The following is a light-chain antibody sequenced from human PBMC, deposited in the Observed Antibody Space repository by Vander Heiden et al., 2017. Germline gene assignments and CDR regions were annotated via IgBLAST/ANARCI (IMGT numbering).Light chain of an antibody. J-gene: IGKJ3*01. V-gene: IGKV1-39*01. CDR3: QQSYTRPRT. CDR1: QRISTN. Sequence: IQMTQSPSSLSASVADRVTITCRASQRISTNLNWYQQKAGKAPKLLISAASTLQSGVPSRFSGSNSGTEFTLTISDLQPDDCATFYCQQSYTRPRTFGPGTKVEIK. CDR2: AAS.